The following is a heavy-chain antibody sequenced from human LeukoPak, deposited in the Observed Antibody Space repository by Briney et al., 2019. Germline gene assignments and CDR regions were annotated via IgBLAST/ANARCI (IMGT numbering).Heavy chain of an antibody. CDR2: ISAYNGNT. CDR1: GYTFTSYG. CDR3: ARDGLKYCSSTSCYPPY. Sequence: ASVKVSCXASGYTFTSYGISWVRQAPGQGLEWMEWISAYNGNTNYAQKLQGRVTMTTDTSTSTAYMELRSLRSDDTAVYYCARDGLKYCSSTSCYPPYWGQGTLVTVSS. V-gene: IGHV1-18*01. J-gene: IGHJ4*02. D-gene: IGHD2-2*01.